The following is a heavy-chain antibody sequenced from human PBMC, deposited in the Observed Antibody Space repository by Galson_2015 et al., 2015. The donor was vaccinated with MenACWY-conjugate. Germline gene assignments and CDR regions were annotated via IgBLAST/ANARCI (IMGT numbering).Heavy chain of an antibody. CDR3: ARPLREVRLEPDY. CDR1: GFIFSDYW. CDR2: IKQDGSEK. V-gene: IGHV3-7*03. Sequence: SLRLSCAASGFIFSDYWMTWVRQAPGKGLEWVANIKQDGSEKYYVDSVKGRFSISRDNARKSLYLQMNSLRDDDTAVYYCARPLREVRLEPDYWGRGTLVTVSS. D-gene: IGHD1-26*01. J-gene: IGHJ4*02.